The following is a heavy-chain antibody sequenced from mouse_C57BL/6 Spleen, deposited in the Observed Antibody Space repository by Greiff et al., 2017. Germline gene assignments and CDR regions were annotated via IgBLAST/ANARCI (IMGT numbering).Heavy chain of an antibody. CDR1: GYTFTSYW. Sequence: QVQLKQPGAELVMPGASVKLSCKASGYTFTSYWMHWVKQRPGQGLEWIGEIDPSDSYTNYNQKFKGKSTLTVDKSSSTAYMQLSSLTSEDSAVYYCARSGQRRLYAMDYWCQGTSDTVSS. V-gene: IGHV1-69*01. CDR3: ARSGQRRLYAMDY. D-gene: IGHD3-2*02. J-gene: IGHJ4*01. CDR2: IDPSDSYT.